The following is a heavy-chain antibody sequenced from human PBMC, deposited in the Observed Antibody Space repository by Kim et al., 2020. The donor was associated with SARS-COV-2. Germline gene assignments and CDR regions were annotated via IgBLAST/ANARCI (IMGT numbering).Heavy chain of an antibody. CDR2: ISSSSSTI. J-gene: IGHJ6*02. CDR3: ARRGSYYHYYYYGMDV. D-gene: IGHD1-26*01. Sequence: GGSLRLSCAASGFTFSSYSMNWVRQAPGKGLEWVSYISSSSSTIYYADSVKGRFTISRDNAKNSLYLQMNSLRAEDTAVYYCARRGSYYHYYYYGMDVWGQGTTVTVSS. V-gene: IGHV3-48*04. CDR1: GFTFSSYS.